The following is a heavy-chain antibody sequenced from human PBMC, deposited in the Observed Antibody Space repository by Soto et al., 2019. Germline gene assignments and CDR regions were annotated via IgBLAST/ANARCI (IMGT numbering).Heavy chain of an antibody. V-gene: IGHV3-30*18. CDR3: AKVYTIFGLVPNYGMDV. Sequence: QVQLVESGGGVVQPGRSLRLSCAASGFTFSSYGMHWVRQAPGKGLEWVAVISYDGSNKYYADSVKGRFTISRDNSKNSLYLQMNSLRAEDTAVYYCAKVYTIFGLVPNYGMDVWGQGTTVTVSS. D-gene: IGHD3-3*01. CDR2: ISYDGSNK. J-gene: IGHJ6*02. CDR1: GFTFSSYG.